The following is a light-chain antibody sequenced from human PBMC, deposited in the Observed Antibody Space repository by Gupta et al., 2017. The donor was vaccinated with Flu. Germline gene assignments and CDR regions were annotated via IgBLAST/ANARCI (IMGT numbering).Light chain of an antibody. CDR3: AAWDDSLNGCVS. CDR1: NSNIGSNG. J-gene: IGLJ2*01. CDR2: SNN. Sequence: QSVLTQPPSASGTPGQRVTISCSGSNSNIGSNGVNWYQQLPGTAPKLLIHSNNQRSSGVPDRCSGSKYGTSAYLPISGLQAEDEADYYCAAWDDSLNGCVSFGGGTRLDRP. V-gene: IGLV1-44*01.